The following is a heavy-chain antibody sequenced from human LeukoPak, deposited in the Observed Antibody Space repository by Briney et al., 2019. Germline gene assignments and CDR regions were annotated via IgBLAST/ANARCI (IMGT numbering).Heavy chain of an antibody. CDR3: VKARGAGSHKDWYFDY. V-gene: IGHV3-23*01. Sequence: GGSLRLSCAASGFAFSTYSMNWVRQAPGKGLEWVSGLSGSGGSIWYADSVKGRFTISRDNPKNTLYLQMNSLRAEDTAIYYCVKARGAGSHKDWYFDYWGQGTLVTVSS. J-gene: IGHJ4*02. D-gene: IGHD3/OR15-3a*01. CDR1: GFAFSTYS. CDR2: LSGSGGSI.